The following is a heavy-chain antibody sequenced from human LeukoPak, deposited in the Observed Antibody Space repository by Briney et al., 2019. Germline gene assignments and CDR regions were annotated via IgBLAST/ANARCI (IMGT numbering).Heavy chain of an antibody. J-gene: IGHJ4*02. CDR1: GFTVSSNY. Sequence: GGSLRLSCAASGFTVSSNYMSWVRQAPGKGLEWVSVIYSGGSTYYADSVKGRSTISRDNSKNTLYLQMNSLRAEDTAVYYCASSSLIFGVDTDYWGQGTLVTVSS. CDR2: IYSGGST. CDR3: ASSSLIFGVDTDY. D-gene: IGHD3-3*01. V-gene: IGHV3-53*01.